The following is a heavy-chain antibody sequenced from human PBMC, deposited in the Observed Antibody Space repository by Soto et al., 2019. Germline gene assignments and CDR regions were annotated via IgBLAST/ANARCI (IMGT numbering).Heavy chain of an antibody. D-gene: IGHD3-22*01. V-gene: IGHV3-66*02. Sequence: GGSLRLSCAASGFTVSSNYMSWVRQAPGKGLEWVSVIYSGGSTYYADSVKGRFTISRDNSRNTLFLQMNSLRAEDTAVYYCARDYYKYYDSSGYYRSPAYWGQGTLVTVSS. CDR2: IYSGGST. J-gene: IGHJ4*02. CDR1: GFTVSSNY. CDR3: ARDYYKYYDSSGYYRSPAY.